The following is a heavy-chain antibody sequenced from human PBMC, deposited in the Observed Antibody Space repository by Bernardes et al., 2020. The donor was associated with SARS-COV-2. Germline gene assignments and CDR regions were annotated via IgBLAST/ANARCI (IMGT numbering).Heavy chain of an antibody. CDR3: ARQPRITIFGVVIDYYYGMDV. CDR1: GGSISSSSYY. V-gene: IGHV4-39*01. D-gene: IGHD3-3*01. J-gene: IGHJ6*02. Sequence: ETLSLTCTVSGGSISSSSYYWGWIRQPPGKGLEWIGSIYYSGSTYYNPSLKSRVTISVDTSKNQFSLKLSSVTAADTAVYYCARQPRITIFGVVIDYYYGMDVWGQGTTVTVSS. CDR2: IYYSGST.